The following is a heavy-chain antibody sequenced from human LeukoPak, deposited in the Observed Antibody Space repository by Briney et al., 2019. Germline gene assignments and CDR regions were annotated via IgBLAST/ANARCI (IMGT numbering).Heavy chain of an antibody. CDR3: ARAIGVVIISYFDY. D-gene: IGHD3-3*01. CDR2: INHSGST. J-gene: IGHJ4*02. Sequence: SETLSLTCAVYGGSFRGYYWSWIRQPPGKGLEWIGEINHSGSTNYNPSLKSRVTISVDTSKNQFSLKLSSVTAADTAVYYCARAIGVVIISYFDYWGQGTLVTVSS. CDR1: GGSFRGYY. V-gene: IGHV4-34*01.